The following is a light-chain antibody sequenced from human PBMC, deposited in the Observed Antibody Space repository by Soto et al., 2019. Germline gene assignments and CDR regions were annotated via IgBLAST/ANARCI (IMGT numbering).Light chain of an antibody. Sequence: DIQMTQSPSTLSASVGDRVTISCRASQSISNWLAWYQQKPGKAPKLLIYAASSLESGVPSRFSGSGSGTEFTLTIRSLQPDDFATYYCQQYNNYWTFGQGTKVDIK. J-gene: IGKJ1*01. CDR2: AAS. V-gene: IGKV1-5*01. CDR1: QSISNW. CDR3: QQYNNYWT.